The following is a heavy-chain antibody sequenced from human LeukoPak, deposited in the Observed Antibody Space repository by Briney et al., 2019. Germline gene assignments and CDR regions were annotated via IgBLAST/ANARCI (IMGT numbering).Heavy chain of an antibody. CDR2: IYYSGSI. J-gene: IGHJ4*02. Sequence: SETLSLTCTVSGGSISSYYWSWIRQPAGKGLEWIGHIYYSGSIHYNPSLESRVTMSVDTSENQFSLKLSSVTAVDTAVYYCARHCMVRGRIFDYWGQGTLVTVSS. CDR1: GGSISSYY. D-gene: IGHD3-10*01. V-gene: IGHV4-59*04. CDR3: ARHCMVRGRIFDY.